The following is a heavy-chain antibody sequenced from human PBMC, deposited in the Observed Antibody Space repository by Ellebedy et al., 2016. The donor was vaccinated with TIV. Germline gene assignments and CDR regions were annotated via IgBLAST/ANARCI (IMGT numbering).Heavy chain of an antibody. CDR1: GGSISSSSYY. CDR3: ARQARNSCFDY. CDR2: IYYSGST. J-gene: IGHJ4*02. V-gene: IGHV4-39*01. Sequence: MPGGSLRLSCTVSGGSISSSSYYWGWIRQPPGKGLEWIGSIYYSGSTYYNPSLKSRVTISVDTSKNQFSLKLSSVTAADTAVYYCARQARNSCFDYWGQGTLVTVSS. D-gene: IGHD4-23*01.